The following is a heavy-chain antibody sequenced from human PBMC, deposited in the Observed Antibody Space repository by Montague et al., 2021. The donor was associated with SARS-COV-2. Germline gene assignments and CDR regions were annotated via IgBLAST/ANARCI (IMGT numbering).Heavy chain of an antibody. CDR3: ARDLRWGYYDILTGYYRPLDY. CDR2: ISSSSSTI. Sequence: CLSLSCSASGFTFSSYSMTWVRQAPGKGLEWVSYISSSSSTIYYADSVKGRFTISRDNAKNSLYLQMNSLRAEDTAVYYCARDLRWGYYDILTGYYRPLDYWGQGTLVTVSS. V-gene: IGHV3-48*04. D-gene: IGHD3-9*01. J-gene: IGHJ4*02. CDR1: GFTFSSYS.